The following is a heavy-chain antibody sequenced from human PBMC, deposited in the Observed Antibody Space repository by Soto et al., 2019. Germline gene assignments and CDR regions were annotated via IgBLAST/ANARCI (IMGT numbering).Heavy chain of an antibody. D-gene: IGHD4-17*01. CDR1: GGSISSYY. CDR3: ARDQEVPGDYYYYYGMDV. CDR2: IYYSGST. J-gene: IGHJ6*02. V-gene: IGHV4-59*01. Sequence: SETLSLTCTVSGGSISSYYWSWIRQPPGKGLEWIGYIYYSGSTNYNPSLKSRVTISVDTSKNQFSLKLSSVTAADTAVYYCARDQEVPGDYYYYYGMDVWGQGTTVTVSS.